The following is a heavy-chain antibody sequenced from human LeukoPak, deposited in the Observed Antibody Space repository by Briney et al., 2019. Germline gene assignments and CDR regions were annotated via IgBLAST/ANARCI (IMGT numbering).Heavy chain of an antibody. D-gene: IGHD4-17*01. CDR2: VTGSGGGT. Sequence: GGSLRLSFAASGFTFTSYAMSWVRQAPGKGLEWVSSVTGSGGGTYYADFVKGRFTTSRDNSKKTLDIQMNSLRAEDTAVYYCAKERLGGNYGDYAVDFWGQGTMVAVSS. J-gene: IGHJ4*02. CDR3: AKERLGGNYGDYAVDF. V-gene: IGHV3-23*01. CDR1: GFTFTSYA.